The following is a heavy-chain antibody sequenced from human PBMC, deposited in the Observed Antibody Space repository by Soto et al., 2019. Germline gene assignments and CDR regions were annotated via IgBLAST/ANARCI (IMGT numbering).Heavy chain of an antibody. CDR3: SRGSSTADFDH. J-gene: IGHJ5*02. V-gene: IGHV1-18*01. CDR1: GYICSHYG. Sequence: QVQLVQSGGEGNKPGASVKVSCKASGYICSHYGVNWVLQAPGQGLEWMGWINGYNGNTNSALRVQSRVTMTTDTSTSTAFMELRSLALRDTAVDYCSRGSSTADFDHWGQGTLVTVSP. D-gene: IGHD2-2*01. CDR2: INGYNGNT.